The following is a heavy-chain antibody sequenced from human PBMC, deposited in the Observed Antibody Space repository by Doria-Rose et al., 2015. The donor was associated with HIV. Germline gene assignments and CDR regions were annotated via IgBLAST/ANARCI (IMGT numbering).Heavy chain of an antibody. J-gene: IGHJ4*02. CDR2: ISSSSEYI. CDR1: GFTVSRYS. Sequence: LWWSLRLTCAASGFTVSRYSMNWVRQAPGKGLEWVSSISSSSEYIYYVDSVQGRFTISRDNAKNSVYLQMNSLRTEDTAVYYCARDHYDSGGYYRDWGQGSLVTVSS. D-gene: IGHD3-22*01. CDR3: ARDHYDSGGYYRD. V-gene: IGHV3-21*03.